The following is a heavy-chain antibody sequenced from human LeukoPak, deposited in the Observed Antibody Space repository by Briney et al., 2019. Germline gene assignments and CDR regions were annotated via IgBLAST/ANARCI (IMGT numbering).Heavy chain of an antibody. D-gene: IGHD6-13*01. CDR1: GGTFSNYA. Sequence: SVKVSCKASGGTFSNYAISWVRQAPGQGLEWMGGIIPIFGIANYAQKFQGRVTITADESTSTAYMELSSLRSEDSAVYYCARVATTSSSWYIFDYWGQGTLVTVSS. CDR3: ARVATTSSSWYIFDY. CDR2: IIPIFGIA. V-gene: IGHV1-69*01. J-gene: IGHJ4*02.